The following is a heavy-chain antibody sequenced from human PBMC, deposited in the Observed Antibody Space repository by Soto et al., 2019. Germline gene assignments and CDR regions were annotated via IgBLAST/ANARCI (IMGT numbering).Heavy chain of an antibody. Sequence: CAASGFTFSSYAMSCVRQAPVKGLEWFSAISGSGGSTYYADSVKGRFTISRDNSKNPLYLQMKSLRAEDTAVYYCAKDLCSIGSCSTTSCFYGIGFWGRGTTGTASS. CDR1: GFTFSSYA. CDR3: AKDLCSIGSCSTTSCFYGIGF. D-gene: IGHD2-2*01. CDR2: ISGSGGST. J-gene: IGHJ6*01. V-gene: IGHV3-23*01.